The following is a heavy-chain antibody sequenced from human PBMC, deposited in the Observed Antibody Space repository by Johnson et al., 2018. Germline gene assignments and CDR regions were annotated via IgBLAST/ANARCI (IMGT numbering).Heavy chain of an antibody. CDR2: ISMSGTSI. CDR1: GFTFSDYY. Sequence: QVQLVESGGGLVEPGGSLRLSCAASGFTFSDYYMGWIRQAPGKGLEWVSYISMSGTSIYYADSVKGRFTISRDNAMNSLYLQMNSLRDDDTSVYYCVPDLRAAYCGGDCYHYFDSWGQGTLVTVSS. V-gene: IGHV3-11*01. CDR3: VPDLRAAYCGGDCYHYFDS. J-gene: IGHJ4*02. D-gene: IGHD2-21*02.